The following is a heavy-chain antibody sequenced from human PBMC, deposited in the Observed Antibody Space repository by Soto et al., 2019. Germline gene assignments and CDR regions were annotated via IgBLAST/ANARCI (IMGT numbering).Heavy chain of an antibody. V-gene: IGHV3-23*01. Sequence: EVQLLESGGGLVQPGGSLRLSCAASGFTFTNYAMNWVRQAPGKGLEWVVAITGGGGGTYYADYVKDRFTMSRDNANYTLYLQTNRLRAVDTAVYYWAKAESDSAIPVASVDYWGQGTLVTVSS. D-gene: IGHD2-21*02. CDR3: AKAESDSAIPVASVDY. J-gene: IGHJ4*02. CDR2: ITGGGGGT. CDR1: GFTFTNYA.